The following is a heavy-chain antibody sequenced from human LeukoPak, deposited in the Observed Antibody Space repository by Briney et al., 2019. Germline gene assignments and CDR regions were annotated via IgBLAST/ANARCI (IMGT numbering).Heavy chain of an antibody. V-gene: IGHV1-2*02. J-gene: IGHJ2*01. D-gene: IGHD6-19*01. CDR2: INPNSGGT. CDR3: ASDRTVAVGWYFDL. Sequence: APVKVSCKASGYTFTGYYMHWVRQAPGQGLEWMGWINPNSGGTNYAQKFQGRVTMTRDTSISTTYMELSRLRSDDTAVFYCASDRTVAVGWYFDLWGRGTLVTVSS. CDR1: GYTFTGYY.